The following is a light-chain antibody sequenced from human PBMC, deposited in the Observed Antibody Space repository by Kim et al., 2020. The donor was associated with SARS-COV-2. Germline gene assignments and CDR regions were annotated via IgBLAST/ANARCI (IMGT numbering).Light chain of an antibody. CDR1: TSNIGTNA. CDR2: SND. J-gene: IGLJ2*01. Sequence: ELTQPPSASGTLGQRVTISCSGSTSNIGTNAVNWYQQLPGTAPKLLICSNDHRPSEVPDRFSGSKSGTSASLAISGLQSEDKTDYYCSAWDDSLNGVILGRGTQLTVL. CDR3: SAWDDSLNGVI. V-gene: IGLV1-44*01.